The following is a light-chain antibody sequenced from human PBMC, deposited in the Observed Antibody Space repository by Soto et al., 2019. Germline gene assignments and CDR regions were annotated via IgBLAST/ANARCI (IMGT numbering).Light chain of an antibody. CDR1: QSVSSSY. V-gene: IGKV3-20*01. CDR2: VAS. CDR3: QQYGSSPLT. J-gene: IGKJ4*01. Sequence: EIVLTQSPGTLSLSPGERATLSCRASQSVSSSYLAWYQQKPGQAPRLLIYVASSGATGIPDRFSGSGSGTDFTLTISRLEPEDFAVYYCQQYGSSPLTFGGGTKVEIK.